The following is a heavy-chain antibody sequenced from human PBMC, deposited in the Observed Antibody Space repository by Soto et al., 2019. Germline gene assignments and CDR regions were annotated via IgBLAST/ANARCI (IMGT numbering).Heavy chain of an antibody. CDR1: GFTLSSYS. J-gene: IGHJ4*02. V-gene: IGHV3-48*02. CDR2: ISGSGGTI. D-gene: IGHD5-12*01. Sequence: EVQLVESGGGMVQPGGSLRVSCAASGFTLSSYSMHWVRQAPGKGLEWVSYISGSGGTIYYADSVKGRFTISRDNAKNALSVQMNSLRDEDTAVYFCARETGLRRSGLSYYFDFWGQGTRVTVSS. CDR3: ARETGLRRSGLSYYFDF.